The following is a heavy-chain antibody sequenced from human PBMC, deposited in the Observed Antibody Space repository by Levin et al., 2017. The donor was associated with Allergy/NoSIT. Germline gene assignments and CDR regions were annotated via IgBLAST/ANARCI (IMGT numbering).Heavy chain of an antibody. V-gene: IGHV3-23*01. Sequence: LSLTCAASGFPFSSHAMGWVRQAPGKGLEWVSAIGAGSGRTYYPDSVKGRFTISRDNSKNTLFLQMNSLRAEDTAVYYCAKRWAERVFDYWGQGTLVTVSS. CDR3: AKRWAERVFDY. J-gene: IGHJ4*02. CDR1: GFPFSSHA. D-gene: IGHD1-14*01. CDR2: IGAGSGRT.